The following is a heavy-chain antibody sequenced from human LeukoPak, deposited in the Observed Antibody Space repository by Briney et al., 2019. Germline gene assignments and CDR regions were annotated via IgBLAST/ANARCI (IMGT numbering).Heavy chain of an antibody. CDR2: IRYDGSNK. J-gene: IGHJ4*02. Sequence: PGGSLRLSCAASGFTFSSYGMHWVRQAPGKGLEWVAFIRYDGSNKYYADSVKGRFTISRDNSKNTLYLQMNSLRAEDTAVYYCAKVYGSGSYLFDYWGQGTLVTVSS. CDR1: GFTFSSYG. V-gene: IGHV3-30*02. CDR3: AKVYGSGSYLFDY. D-gene: IGHD3-10*01.